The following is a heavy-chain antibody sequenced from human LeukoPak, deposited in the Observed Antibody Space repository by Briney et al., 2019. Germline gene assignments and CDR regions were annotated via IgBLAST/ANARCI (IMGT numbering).Heavy chain of an antibody. CDR3: ARVGYFDWLPPYFDY. CDR1: GFTFSSYW. Sequence: GGSLRLSCAASGFTFSSYWMSWVRQAPGKGLEWVANIKQDGSEKYYVDSVKGRFTISRDNAKNSLYLQMNSLRAEDTAVYYCARVGYFDWLPPYFDYWGQGTLVTVSS. V-gene: IGHV3-7*01. D-gene: IGHD3-9*01. J-gene: IGHJ4*02. CDR2: IKQDGSEK.